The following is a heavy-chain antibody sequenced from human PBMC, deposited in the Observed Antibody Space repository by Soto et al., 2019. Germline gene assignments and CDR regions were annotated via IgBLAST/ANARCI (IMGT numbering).Heavy chain of an antibody. Sequence: QVQLVQSGAEVKKPGSSVKVSCKASGGTFSKYAINWVRQAPGQGLEWMGIINPSGGSTSYAQKFQGRVTMTRDTSTSTVYMELSSLRSEDTAVYYCARSMYSSGWYEFDYWGQGTLVTVSS. CDR1: GGTFSKYA. D-gene: IGHD6-19*01. CDR2: INPSGGST. J-gene: IGHJ4*02. V-gene: IGHV1-46*01. CDR3: ARSMYSSGWYEFDY.